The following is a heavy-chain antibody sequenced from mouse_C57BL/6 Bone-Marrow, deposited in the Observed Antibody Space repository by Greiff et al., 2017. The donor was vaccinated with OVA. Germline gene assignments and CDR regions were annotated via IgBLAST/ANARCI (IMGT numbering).Heavy chain of an antibody. Sequence: LQPGAELVKPGASVKMSCKASGYTFTSYWITWVKQRPGQGLEWIGDIYPGSGSTNYNEKFKSKATLTVDTSSSTAYMQLSSLTSEDSAVYYCARDDYDVLRYWGQGTTLTVSS. CDR2: IYPGSGST. CDR1: GYTFTSYW. D-gene: IGHD2-4*01. CDR3: ARDDYDVLRY. J-gene: IGHJ2*01. V-gene: IGHV1-55*01.